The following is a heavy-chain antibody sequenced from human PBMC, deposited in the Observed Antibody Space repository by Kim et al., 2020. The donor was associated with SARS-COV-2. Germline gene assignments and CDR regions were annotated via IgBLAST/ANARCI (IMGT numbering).Heavy chain of an antibody. CDR2: INTDGSST. CDR3: ARVGGGNANSPFDY. J-gene: IGHJ4*02. V-gene: IGHV3-74*01. D-gene: IGHD5-12*01. Sequence: GGSLRLSCAASGFTFSSYWIHWVRQAPGKGLVWVSRINTDGSSTTYADSVKGRFTISRDNAKNTLYLQMNSLRAEDTAVYYCARVGGGNANSPFDYWGQGTLVTVSS. CDR1: GFTFSSYW.